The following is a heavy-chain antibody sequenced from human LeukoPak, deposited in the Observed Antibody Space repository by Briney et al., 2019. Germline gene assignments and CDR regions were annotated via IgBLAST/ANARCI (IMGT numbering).Heavy chain of an antibody. Sequence: GGSLRLSCAGSGFTFSDFWMTWVRQAPGKGLEWVGRIKSKTDGGTTDYAAPVKGRFTISRDDSKNTLYLQMNSLKTEDTAVYYCTTEGLMEGYGGFFDYWGQGTLVTVSS. V-gene: IGHV3-15*01. J-gene: IGHJ4*02. CDR3: TTEGLMEGYGGFFDY. D-gene: IGHD4-23*01. CDR2: IKSKTDGGTT. CDR1: GFTFSDFW.